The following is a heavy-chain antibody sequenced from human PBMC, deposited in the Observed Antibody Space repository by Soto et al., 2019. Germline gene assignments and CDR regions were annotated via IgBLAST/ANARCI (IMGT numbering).Heavy chain of an antibody. V-gene: IGHV4-39*07. Sequence: PSETLSLTCTVSGGSISTSNYYWGWVRQPPGKGLDWIGNIYYSGTTYYNPSLKSRVTISVDTSKNQFSLKLNSVTAADTAVYYCARSEQDGGIYYFDYWGQGTLVTVSS. CDR1: GGSISTSNYY. J-gene: IGHJ4*02. D-gene: IGHD2-15*01. CDR2: IYYSGTT. CDR3: ARSEQDGGIYYFDY.